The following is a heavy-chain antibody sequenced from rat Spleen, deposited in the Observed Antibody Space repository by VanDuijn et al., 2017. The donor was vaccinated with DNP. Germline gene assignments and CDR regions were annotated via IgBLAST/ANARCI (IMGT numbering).Heavy chain of an antibody. J-gene: IGHJ2*01. Sequence: EVQLVESGGGLVQPGRSLKLSCAASGFTFSNSGMHWIRQAPKKGLEWVATISYDGSSTYYRDSVKGRFTISRDNAKSTLYLQMNSLRSEDTATYYCARQSGYKAYYFYYWGQGVMVTVSS. D-gene: IGHD1-4*01. CDR1: GFTFSNSG. V-gene: IGHV5-29*01. CDR3: ARQSGYKAYYFYY. CDR2: ISYDGSST.